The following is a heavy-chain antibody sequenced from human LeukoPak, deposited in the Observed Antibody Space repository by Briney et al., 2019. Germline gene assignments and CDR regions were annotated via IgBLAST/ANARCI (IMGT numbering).Heavy chain of an antibody. CDR2: ISSSGNTI. CDR3: AKVRGVIRPLYYYMDV. CDR1: GFTFSDYY. Sequence: GSLRLSCAASGFTFSDYYMSWIRQAPGKGLEWVSYISSSGNTIYYADSVKGRFTSSRDNAKNSLYLQMNSLRAEDTAVYYCAKVRGVIRPLYYYMDVWGKGTTVTISS. V-gene: IGHV3-11*01. D-gene: IGHD3-10*01. J-gene: IGHJ6*03.